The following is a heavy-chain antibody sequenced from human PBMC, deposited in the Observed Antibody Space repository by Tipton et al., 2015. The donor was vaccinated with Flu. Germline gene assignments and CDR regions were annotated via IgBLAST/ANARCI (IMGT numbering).Heavy chain of an antibody. Sequence: AVSGFTFTNSAMGWVRQAPGEGLEWVSAIGSDFNTHYADSVKGRFTISRDNSKNTLYLQMNSLRAEDTAVYYCAKDILRWAFDFWGQGTMVTVSS. CDR3: AKDILRWAFDF. CDR2: IGSDFNT. V-gene: IGHV3-23*01. D-gene: IGHD3-3*01. J-gene: IGHJ3*01. CDR1: GFTFTNSA.